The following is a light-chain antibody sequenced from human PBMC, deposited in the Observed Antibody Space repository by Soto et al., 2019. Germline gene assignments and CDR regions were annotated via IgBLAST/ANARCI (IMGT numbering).Light chain of an antibody. CDR1: QSVSIY. CDR3: QQRTNRPPIT. V-gene: IGKV3-11*01. Sequence: DIVLTQSPATLSLSPGERVTLSCRASQSVSIYLAWYQQRPGKAPRLLIFDTSNKDTDIPSRFSGSGSGTDFSIPISGLEPEDFAVYYCQQRTNRPPITFGQGTRLEMK. CDR2: DTS. J-gene: IGKJ5*01.